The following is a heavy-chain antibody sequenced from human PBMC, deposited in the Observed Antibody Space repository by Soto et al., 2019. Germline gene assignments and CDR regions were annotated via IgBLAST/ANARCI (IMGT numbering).Heavy chain of an antibody. CDR3: ARQPMDV. V-gene: IGHV3-48*02. CDR1: GFTFSSYS. J-gene: IGHJ6*02. Sequence: GSLRLSCAASGFTFSSYSMNWVRQAPGKGLEWVSYISSGSSTIYNADSVKGRFTISRDKAKNSLYLQMNSLRDEDTAVYYCARQPMDVWGQGTTVTVSS. CDR2: ISSGSSTI.